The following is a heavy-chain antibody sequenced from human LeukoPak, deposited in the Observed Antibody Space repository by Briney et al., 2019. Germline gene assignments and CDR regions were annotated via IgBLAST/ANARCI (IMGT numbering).Heavy chain of an antibody. J-gene: IGHJ4*02. CDR3: ARLDALVGATKLDY. V-gene: IGHV1-18*01. D-gene: IGHD1-26*01. CDR1: GYTFTSYG. Sequence: ASVTVSCKASGYTFTSYGMSWVRQAPGQGLEWMGCISVYNPNTNYAHNLQGPVPITTATSPTTAYIELSSLRSHDSAVYYCARLDALVGATKLDYWGQGTLVTVSS. CDR2: ISVYNPNT.